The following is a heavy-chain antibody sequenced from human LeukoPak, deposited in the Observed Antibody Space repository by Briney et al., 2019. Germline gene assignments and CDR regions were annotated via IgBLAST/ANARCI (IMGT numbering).Heavy chain of an antibody. CDR3: AREANSLRFLEWPYAFDI. V-gene: IGHV4-59*12. CDR2: MYYSGNN. D-gene: IGHD3-3*01. CDR1: GGSIHSYY. Sequence: SESLSLTCTVSGGSIHSYYWSWIRQPPGKGLEWIGHMYYSGNNKYNPSLKSRVTMLAETSKNQISLRLNSVTAADTAVYYCAREANSLRFLEWPYAFDIWGQGTMVTVSS. J-gene: IGHJ3*02.